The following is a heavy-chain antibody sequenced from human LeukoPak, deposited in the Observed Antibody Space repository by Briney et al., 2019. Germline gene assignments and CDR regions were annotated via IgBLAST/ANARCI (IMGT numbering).Heavy chain of an antibody. CDR2: ISGSGGTT. CDR3: AKDRGVTFGGADLDY. J-gene: IGHJ4*02. V-gene: IGHV3-23*01. D-gene: IGHD3-16*01. Sequence: PGGSLRLSCAAYGFTFSSYGMHWVRQAPGKGLEWVSAISGSGGTTYYADSVKGRFTISRDNSKNTLYLQMNSLRAEDTAVYYCAKDRGVTFGGADLDYWGQGTLVTVSS. CDR1: GFTFSSYG.